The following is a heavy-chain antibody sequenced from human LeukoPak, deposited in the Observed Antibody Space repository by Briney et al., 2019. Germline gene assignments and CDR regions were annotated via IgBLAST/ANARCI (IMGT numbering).Heavy chain of an antibody. CDR2: ISSSSSYI. CDR3: ASQVVPAARVDY. V-gene: IGHV3-21*01. Sequence: GGSLRLSCAASGFTFDDYGMSWVRQAPGKGLEWVSSISSSSSYIYYADSVKGRFTISRDNAKNSLYLQMNSLRAEDTAVYYCASQVVPAARVDYWGQGTLVTVSS. CDR1: GFTFDDYG. J-gene: IGHJ4*02. D-gene: IGHD2-2*01.